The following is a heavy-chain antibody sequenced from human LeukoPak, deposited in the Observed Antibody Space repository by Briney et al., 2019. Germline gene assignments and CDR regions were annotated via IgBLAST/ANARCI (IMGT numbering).Heavy chain of an antibody. V-gene: IGHV3-23*01. CDR1: GFTFSNYA. CDR3: ARVRITRANWFDP. CDR2: ISGSGGST. D-gene: IGHD2-2*01. J-gene: IGHJ5*02. Sequence: GGSLRLSCVASGFTFSNYAMSWARQAPGKGLEWVSAISGSGGSTYHADSVKGRFTISRDIAKNTLYLQMNSLRAEDTAVYYCARVRITRANWFDPWGQGTLVTVSS.